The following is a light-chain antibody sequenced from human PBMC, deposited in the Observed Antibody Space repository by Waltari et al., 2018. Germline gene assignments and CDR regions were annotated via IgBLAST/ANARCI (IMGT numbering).Light chain of an antibody. J-gene: IGKJ1*01. CDR1: QNINKY. CDR2: FAS. CDR3: QQSYNAVWT. V-gene: IGKV1-39*01. Sequence: DIQMTQSPSSLSASVGDRVIITCRASQNINKYLNWYQQKPGKAPKLLIYFASSLQSGVPSRFSGRGDGTDFIFTINSLQPEDFATYYCQQSYNAVWTSGQGTKVEI.